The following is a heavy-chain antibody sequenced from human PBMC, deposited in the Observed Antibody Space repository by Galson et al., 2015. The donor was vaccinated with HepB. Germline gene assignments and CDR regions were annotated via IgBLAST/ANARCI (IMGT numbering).Heavy chain of an antibody. J-gene: IGHJ6*03. Sequence: SVKVSCKASGYIFTSYGSSWVRQAPGQGLEWMGWISAYNGNTNYAQKLQGRVTMTTDTSTSTAYMELRSLRSDDTAVYYCARVQLMIYGEDNYYYYMDVWVKGTTVTVSS. CDR2: ISAYNGNT. CDR1: GYIFTSYG. CDR3: ARVQLMIYGEDNYYYYMDV. V-gene: IGHV1-18*01. D-gene: IGHD3/OR15-3a*01.